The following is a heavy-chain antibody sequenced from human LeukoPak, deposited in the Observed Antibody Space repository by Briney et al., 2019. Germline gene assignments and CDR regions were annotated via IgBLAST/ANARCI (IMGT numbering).Heavy chain of an antibody. CDR3: AKDPITFGGVDYFDY. J-gene: IGHJ4*02. D-gene: IGHD3-16*01. V-gene: IGHV3-23*01. CDR1: GFTFSSDG. Sequence: PGGALRLSCAASGFTFSSDGMSWGRQAPGEGVGWGSPINGSGGSTYYADSVKGRFTISRDNSKNTLYLQMNSLRAEDTAVYYCAKDPITFGGVDYFDYWGQGTLVTVSS. CDR2: INGSGGST.